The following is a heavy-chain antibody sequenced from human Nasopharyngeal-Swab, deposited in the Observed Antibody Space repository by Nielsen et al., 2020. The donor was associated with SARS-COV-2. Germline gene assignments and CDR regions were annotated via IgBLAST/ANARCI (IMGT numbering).Heavy chain of an antibody. CDR2: LSYDGSNK. Sequence: GGSLRLSCAASGFTFSSYGMHWVRQAPGKGLEWVAVLSYDGSNKYYADSVKGRFTISRDNSKNTLYLQMNSLRAEDKAVYYCSKEAVAGPDYWGQGTLVTVSS. CDR1: GFTFSSYG. J-gene: IGHJ4*02. V-gene: IGHV3-30*18. CDR3: SKEAVAGPDY. D-gene: IGHD6-19*01.